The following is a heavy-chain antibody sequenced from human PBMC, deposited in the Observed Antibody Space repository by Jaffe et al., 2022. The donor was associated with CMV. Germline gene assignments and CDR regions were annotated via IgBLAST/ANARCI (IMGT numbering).Heavy chain of an antibody. J-gene: IGHJ6*03. V-gene: IGHV1-18*04. CDR2: ISAYNGNT. CDR1: GYTFTSYG. D-gene: IGHD3-3*01. Sequence: QVQLVQSGAEVKKPGASVKVSCKASGYTFTSYGISWVRQAPGQGLEWMGWISAYNGNTNYAQKLQGRVTMTTDTSTSTAYMELRSLRSDDTAVYYCARDRNRSGDLEWLLYIDYYYYYMDVWGKGTTVTVSS. CDR3: ARDRNRSGDLEWLLYIDYYYYYMDV.